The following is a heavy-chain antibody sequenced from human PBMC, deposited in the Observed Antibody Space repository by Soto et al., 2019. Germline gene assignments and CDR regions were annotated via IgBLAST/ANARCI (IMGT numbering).Heavy chain of an antibody. D-gene: IGHD2-15*01. CDR3: AREVITPGHQGADDAFDL. V-gene: IGHV4-30-4*01. J-gene: IGHJ3*01. Sequence: QVQLQEAGPGLVKPSQTLSLTCIVSGGSISSDNHFWSWIRQPPGKGLEWIGYIFYRGSAYYSSSPKSQSSISIDTTNNQLFLNLSSVTAADTAMYSWAREVITPGHQGADDAFDLWGQGTMVTVSS. CDR1: GGSISSDNHF. CDR2: IFYRGSA.